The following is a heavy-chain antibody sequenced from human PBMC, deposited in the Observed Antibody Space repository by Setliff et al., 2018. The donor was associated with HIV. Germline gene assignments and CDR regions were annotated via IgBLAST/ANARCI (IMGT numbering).Heavy chain of an antibody. CDR3: VTDYDFWSGYSNDAFDI. V-gene: IGHV3-66*02. Sequence: GGSLRLSCAASGFTVSTNYMSWVRQAPGKGLEWVSIIYTGGSTYYADSVKGRFTISRDNSKNTLYLQMNSLRAEDTAVYYCVTDYDFWSGYSNDAFDIWGQGTLVTVSS. CDR2: IYTGGST. J-gene: IGHJ3*02. CDR1: GFTVSTNY. D-gene: IGHD3-3*01.